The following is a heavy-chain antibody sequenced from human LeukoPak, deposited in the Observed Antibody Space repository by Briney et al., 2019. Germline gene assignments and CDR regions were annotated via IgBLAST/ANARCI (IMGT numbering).Heavy chain of an antibody. D-gene: IGHD3-22*01. Sequence: SATLSLTCTVSGGSISSHYWSLIRQPPLVGRAWTGYIYYSGSTNYNPSLKSRVTISVDTSKNQFSLKLSSVTAADTAVYYCARDLDSSGYSDYWGQGTLVTVS. V-gene: IGHV4-59*11. CDR3: ARDLDSSGYSDY. CDR1: GGSISSHY. J-gene: IGHJ4*02. CDR2: IYYSGST.